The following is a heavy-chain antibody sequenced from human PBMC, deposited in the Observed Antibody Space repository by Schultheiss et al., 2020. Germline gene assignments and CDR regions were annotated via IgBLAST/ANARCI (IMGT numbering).Heavy chain of an antibody. D-gene: IGHD1-20*01. CDR2: ISGSGGFT. Sequence: GGSLRLSCAASGFTFSNAWMSWVRQAPGKGLEWVSGISGSGGFTSYADSVKGRFTISRDNSKNTLYLQMNSLRAEDTAVYYCAREKYNWNGFDYWGQGTLVTVSS. J-gene: IGHJ4*02. V-gene: IGHV3-23*01. CDR1: GFTFSNAW. CDR3: AREKYNWNGFDY.